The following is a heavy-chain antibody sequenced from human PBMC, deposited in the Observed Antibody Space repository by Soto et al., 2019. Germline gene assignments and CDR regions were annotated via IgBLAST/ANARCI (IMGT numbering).Heavy chain of an antibody. CDR1: GGSISSYY. V-gene: IGHV4-59*08. J-gene: IGHJ6*02. Sequence: SETLSLTCTVSGGSISSYYWSWIRQPPGKGLEWIGYIYYSGSTNYNPSLKSQVTISVDTSKNQFSLKVISVTAADTAVYYCRRSSRYSTDVWGQGTTVTVSS. CDR3: RRSSRYSTDV. CDR2: IYYSGST. D-gene: IGHD6-13*01.